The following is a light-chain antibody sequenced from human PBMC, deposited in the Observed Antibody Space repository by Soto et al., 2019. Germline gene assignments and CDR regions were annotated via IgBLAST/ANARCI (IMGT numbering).Light chain of an antibody. CDR2: KVN. CDR1: WSDVGIYDL. J-gene: IGLJ1*01. V-gene: IGLV2-8*01. Sequence: QSVLTQPPSVSGSPGQSVTISCTGTWSDVGIYDLVSWYQQPPGTAPKLLIYKVNKRPSGVPDRFSGSKSGNTASLTVSGLQAEDEADYYCSSYAGSSNVFGTGTKLTVL. CDR3: SSYAGSSNV.